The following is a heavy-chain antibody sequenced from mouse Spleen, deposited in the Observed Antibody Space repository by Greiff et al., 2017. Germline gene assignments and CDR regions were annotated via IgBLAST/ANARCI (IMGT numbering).Heavy chain of an antibody. CDR3: ARRESY. CDR2: INPSNGRT. J-gene: IGHJ3*01. CDR1: GYTFTSYW. V-gene: IGHV1S81*02. Sequence: QVQLQQSGAELVKPGASVKLSCKASGYTFTSYWMHWVKQRPGQGLEWIGEINPSNGRTNYNEKFKSKATLTVDKSSSTAYMQLSSLTSEDSAVYYCARRESYWGQGTLVTVSA.